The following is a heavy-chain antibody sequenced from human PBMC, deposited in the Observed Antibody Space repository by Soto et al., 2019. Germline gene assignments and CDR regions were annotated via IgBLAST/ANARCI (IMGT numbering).Heavy chain of an antibody. CDR1: GLTISGKKY. J-gene: IGHJ3*01. D-gene: IGHD1-1*01. CDR3: ATWHEREHAYDV. V-gene: IGHV3-53*01. CDR2: LYDVDGS. Sequence: DVQLVESGGGLIQPGESLRLSCAAFGLTISGKKYVAWVRQAPGKGLEWVSALYDVDGSFYADSVKGRFTTSSDSSKTTVYLRMNDLRPDDTAVYYCATWHEREHAYDVWGQGTTVTVSS.